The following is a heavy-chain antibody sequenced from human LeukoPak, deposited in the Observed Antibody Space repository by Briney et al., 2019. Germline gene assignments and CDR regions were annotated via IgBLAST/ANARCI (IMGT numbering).Heavy chain of an antibody. Sequence: GRSLTLSCAASGFAFNDFAMYWVRQAPGKGLNGVAFIRRDGSHKYYAHSIKGRFTISRDNSKNTLYLQMSSLRAEDTAVYYCAKSSIMFAAGRLESIDFWGQGTLVTVSS. J-gene: IGHJ4*02. V-gene: IGHV3-30*02. D-gene: IGHD6-25*01. CDR1: GFAFNDFA. CDR2: IRRDGSHK. CDR3: AKSSIMFAAGRLESIDF.